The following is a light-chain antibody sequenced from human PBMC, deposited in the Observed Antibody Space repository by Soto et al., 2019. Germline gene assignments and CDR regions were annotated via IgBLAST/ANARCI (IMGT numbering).Light chain of an antibody. Sequence: EIVMTQSPATLSVSPGERATLSCRASQSVSSNLAWYQQKPGQAPRLLIYGASTRATGIPARFSGSGSGTEFTLTISSLQSEDFGVYYCRQYNNWPLPLGGGTKLAI. V-gene: IGKV3-15*01. CDR2: GAS. CDR3: RQYNNWPLP. J-gene: IGKJ4*01. CDR1: QSVSSN.